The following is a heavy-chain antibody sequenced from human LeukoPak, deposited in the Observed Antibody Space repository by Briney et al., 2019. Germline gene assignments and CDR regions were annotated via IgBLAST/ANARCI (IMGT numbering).Heavy chain of an antibody. CDR3: ARHEETCSGGFCFLDYFDP. D-gene: IGHD2-15*01. CDR2: IYYSGST. J-gene: IGHJ4*02. Sequence: GSLRLSCAASGFTFSSYAMHWVRQAPGKGLEWIGSIYYSGSTYYNPSLKSRVTISVDTSKNQFSLKLTSVTAADTAVYYCARHEETCSGGFCFLDYFDPWGQGTLVTVSS. CDR1: GFTFSSYA. V-gene: IGHV4-59*08.